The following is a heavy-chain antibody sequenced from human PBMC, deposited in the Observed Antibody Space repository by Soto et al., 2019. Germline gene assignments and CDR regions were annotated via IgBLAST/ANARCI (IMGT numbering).Heavy chain of an antibody. Sequence: AAVKFSLKASVYTFTSYYMHWLRQAPLQVLDCIVIINPSGGSTSYAQNFQGRVTMTRYTSPSTVYMELSRLRSEDTAVYYCAGGAYNAGGDGFDFCGQGKIVTVS. CDR2: INPSGGST. D-gene: IGHD3-16*01. CDR3: AGGAYNAGGDGFDF. V-gene: IGHV1-46*01. CDR1: VYTFTSYY. J-gene: IGHJ3*01.